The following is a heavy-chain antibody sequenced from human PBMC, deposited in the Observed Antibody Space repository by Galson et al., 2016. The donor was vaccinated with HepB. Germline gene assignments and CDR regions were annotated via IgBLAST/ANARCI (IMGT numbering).Heavy chain of an antibody. D-gene: IGHD2-15*01. Sequence: SLRLSCAASGITFSRNAMYWVRQAPGKGLEWVAVISYDGSNKYYADSVKGRFTISRDNSKNTLYLQMNSLRAEDTAVYYCAREGGRCYSCFDYWGQGTLVTVSS. CDR1: GITFSRNA. CDR2: ISYDGSNK. V-gene: IGHV3-30-3*01. CDR3: AREGGRCYSCFDY. J-gene: IGHJ4*02.